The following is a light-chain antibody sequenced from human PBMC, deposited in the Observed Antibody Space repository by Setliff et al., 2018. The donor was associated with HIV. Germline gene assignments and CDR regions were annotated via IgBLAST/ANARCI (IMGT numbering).Light chain of an antibody. V-gene: IGLV2-14*01. CDR3: CSYASTGSFV. CDR1: SSDVGGYNY. Sequence: QSALAQPASVSGSPGQSITISCTGTSSDVGGYNYVSWYQQHPGKAPKLMISEVSNRPSGVSNHFSGSKSGNTASLTISGLQTEDEAEYYCCSYASTGSFVFGTGTKV. J-gene: IGLJ1*01. CDR2: EVS.